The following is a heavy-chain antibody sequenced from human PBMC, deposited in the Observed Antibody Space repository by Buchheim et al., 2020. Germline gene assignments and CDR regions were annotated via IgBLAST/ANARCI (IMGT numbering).Heavy chain of an antibody. CDR2: IYYSGST. J-gene: IGHJ4*02. CDR1: GASVSSGSYY. V-gene: IGHV4-61*01. D-gene: IGHD6-25*01. Sequence: QVQLQESGPGLVKPSETLSLTCTVSGASVSSGSYYWSWIRQPPGKGLEWIGYIYYSGSTNYNPSLKSRLTISVDTSRNQFSLKLSSMTAADTAVYFCARLTAATSTLSIDYWGQGTL. CDR3: ARLTAATSTLSIDY.